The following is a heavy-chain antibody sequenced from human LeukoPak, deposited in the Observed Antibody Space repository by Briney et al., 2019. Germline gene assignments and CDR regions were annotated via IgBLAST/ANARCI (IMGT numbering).Heavy chain of an antibody. CDR2: ISGGGGTT. Sequence: GGSLRLSCAASGFTFSSYAMSWVRQAPGKGLEWVSTISGGGGTTYYADSVKGRFTISRDNSKNTVHLQMNSLRAGDTAVYYCAKTIRRQQDYWGQGTLVTVSS. D-gene: IGHD4-17*01. CDR1: GFTFSSYA. V-gene: IGHV3-23*01. CDR3: AKTIRRQQDY. J-gene: IGHJ4*02.